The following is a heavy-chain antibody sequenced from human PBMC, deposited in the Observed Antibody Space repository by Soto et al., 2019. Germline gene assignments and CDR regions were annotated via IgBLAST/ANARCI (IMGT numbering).Heavy chain of an antibody. V-gene: IGHV3-11*01. D-gene: IGHD3-10*01. Sequence: QVLLVESGGGLVKPGGSLRLSCSASGFTFSDHYMTWIRQAPGKGLEWISYISGSGRDTYYADSVKGRFTVSRDNAKNSLYLQISSLRAEDTAVYYCAGDVHYYASDYWGQGTLVTVSS. CDR3: AGDVHYYASDY. J-gene: IGHJ4*02. CDR2: ISGSGRDT. CDR1: GFTFSDHY.